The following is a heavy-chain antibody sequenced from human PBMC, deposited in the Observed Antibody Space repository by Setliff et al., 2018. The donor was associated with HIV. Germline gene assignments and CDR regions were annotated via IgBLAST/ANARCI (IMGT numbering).Heavy chain of an antibody. Sequence: SETLSLTCTVSGGSISSEYWSWIRQPPGKGLEWIGNVFFSGVATYNPSLKSRVTVSIQPSRSQFSLTLRSVTAADTATYYCARDLASSYFDFWGQGALVTVSS. CDR3: ARDLASSYFDF. CDR2: VFFSGVA. D-gene: IGHD3-16*01. CDR1: GGSISSEY. J-gene: IGHJ4*02. V-gene: IGHV4-59*01.